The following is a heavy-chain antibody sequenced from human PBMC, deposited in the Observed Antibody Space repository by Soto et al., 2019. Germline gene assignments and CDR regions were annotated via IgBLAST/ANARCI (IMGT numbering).Heavy chain of an antibody. D-gene: IGHD1-7*01. J-gene: IGHJ6*02. Sequence: PGESLKISCKCSGYSFTSYWIGWVRQMPGKGLEWMGIIYPGDSDTRYSPSFQGQVTISADKSISTAYLQWSSLKASDTAMYYCARLDWISGTTTGVYYYYYGMDVWGQGTTVTVSS. CDR1: GYSFTSYW. V-gene: IGHV5-51*01. CDR2: IYPGDSDT. CDR3: ARLDWISGTTTGVYYYYYGMDV.